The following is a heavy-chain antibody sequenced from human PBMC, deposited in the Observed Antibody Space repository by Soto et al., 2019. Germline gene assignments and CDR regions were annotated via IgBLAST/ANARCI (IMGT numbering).Heavy chain of an antibody. CDR1: GFTFNSYS. V-gene: IGHV3-21*01. D-gene: IGHD6-13*01. J-gene: IGHJ6*02. CDR3: ARAGGYSRTPPNPRADDLDV. Sequence: EVQLVESGGGLVKPGGSLRLSCAVSGFTFNSYSMNWVRQAPGKGLEWVSSISSFSNYMYYTDSVKGRFTISRDNARTSLYLQMNSLRAEDTAVYYCARAGGYSRTPPNPRADDLDVWGQGTTVTVSS. CDR2: ISSFSNYM.